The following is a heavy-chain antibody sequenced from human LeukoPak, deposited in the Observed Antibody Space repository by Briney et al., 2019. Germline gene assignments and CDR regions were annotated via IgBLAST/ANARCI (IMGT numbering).Heavy chain of an antibody. Sequence: ASVKVSCKASGYTFTGYYMHWVRQAPGQGLEWMGWINPNSGGTNYAQKFQGRATMTRDTSISTAYMELSRLRSDDTAVYYCARTSGSPRYYYYGMDVWGQGTTVTVSS. V-gene: IGHV1-2*02. CDR2: INPNSGGT. D-gene: IGHD1-14*01. CDR3: ARTSGSPRYYYYGMDV. J-gene: IGHJ6*02. CDR1: GYTFTGYY.